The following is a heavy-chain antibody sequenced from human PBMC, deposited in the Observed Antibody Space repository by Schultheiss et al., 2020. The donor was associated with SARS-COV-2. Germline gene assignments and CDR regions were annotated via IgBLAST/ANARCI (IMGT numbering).Heavy chain of an antibody. CDR3: ARDPSTKTPYYYYGMDV. CDR1: GGTFSSYA. D-gene: IGHD2-8*01. V-gene: IGHV1-18*01. CDR2: ISAYNGNT. J-gene: IGHJ6*02. Sequence: ASVKVSCKASGGTFSSYAISWVRQAPGQGLEWMGWISAYNGNTNYAQKLQGRVTMTTDTSTSTAYMELRSLRSDDTAVYYCARDPSTKTPYYYYGMDVWGQGTTVTVSS.